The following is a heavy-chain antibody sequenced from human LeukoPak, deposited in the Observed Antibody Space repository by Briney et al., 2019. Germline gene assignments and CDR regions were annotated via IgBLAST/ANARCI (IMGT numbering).Heavy chain of an antibody. Sequence: GGSLKLSCAASGFPFSGSAMHWVRQASGKGLEWVGRIRSKANSYATAYASSVKGRFTITRDDSKKTAYLPVKSPKTEDTAVYYCTIPPRDSGIHTRGYWGQGTLVTVSS. CDR2: IRSKANSYAT. D-gene: IGHD1-26*01. CDR1: GFPFSGSA. V-gene: IGHV3-73*01. J-gene: IGHJ4*02. CDR3: TIPPRDSGIHTRGY.